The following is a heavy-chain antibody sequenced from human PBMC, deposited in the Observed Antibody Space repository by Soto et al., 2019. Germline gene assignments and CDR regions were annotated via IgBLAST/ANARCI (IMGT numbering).Heavy chain of an antibody. Sequence: QVHLVQSGAVVENPGASVKVSCKASGYTFTNFGINWVRQAPGQGLEWMGWITPYNGNANYPQKHQDRLTITTDTSTNTAYLALRSLRSDATAVYFCARARMFSGAHHDYWGQGTRVTVSS. CDR1: GYTFTNFG. CDR2: ITPYNGNA. CDR3: ARARMFSGAHHDY. J-gene: IGHJ4*02. V-gene: IGHV1-18*04. D-gene: IGHD1-26*01.